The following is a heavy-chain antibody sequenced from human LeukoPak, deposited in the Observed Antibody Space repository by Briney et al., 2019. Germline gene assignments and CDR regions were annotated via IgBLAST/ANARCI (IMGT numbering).Heavy chain of an antibody. D-gene: IGHD6-6*01. J-gene: IGHJ4*02. CDR2: ISSSSSNI. Sequence: GGSMRLSCAASGFSFSVSGMNWVRQAPGKGLEWVSYISSSSSNINYADSVRGRFTISRDDAKNSLYLHMDSLRVEDMAVYYCARGGAARPDYWGQGTLVTVSS. CDR1: GFSFSVSG. V-gene: IGHV3-21*01. CDR3: ARGGAARPDY.